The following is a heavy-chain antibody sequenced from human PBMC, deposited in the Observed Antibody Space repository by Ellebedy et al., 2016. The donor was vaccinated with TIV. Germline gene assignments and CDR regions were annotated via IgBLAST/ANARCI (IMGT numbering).Heavy chain of an antibody. CDR1: GFTFSDYY. CDR3: ARDSFSSGWYGDFDY. V-gene: IGHV3-11*06. J-gene: IGHJ4*02. D-gene: IGHD6-19*01. Sequence: GGSLRLSCAASGFTFSDYYMSWIRQAPGKGLEWVSYISSSSSYTNYADSVRGRFTISRDNAKNSLYPQMNSLRAEDTAVYYCARDSFSSGWYGDFDYWGQGTLVTVSS. CDR2: ISSSSSYT.